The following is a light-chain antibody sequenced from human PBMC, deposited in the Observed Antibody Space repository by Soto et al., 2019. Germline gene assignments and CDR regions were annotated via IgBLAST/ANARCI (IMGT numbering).Light chain of an antibody. J-gene: IGLJ1*01. CDR2: DVG. CDR3: GSWDSSLSAYV. Sequence: QSALTQPRSVSGSPGQSVTISCTGTSSDVGGYNYVSWYQQHPGKAPKLMIYDVGKRPSGVPDRFSGSKSGTSATLGITGFQTGDEADYYCGSWDSSLSAYVFGTGTKVTVL. V-gene: IGLV2-11*01. CDR1: SSDVGGYNY.